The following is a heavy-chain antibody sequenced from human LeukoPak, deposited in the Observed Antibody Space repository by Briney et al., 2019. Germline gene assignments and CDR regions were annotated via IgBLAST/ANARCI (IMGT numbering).Heavy chain of an antibody. CDR3: ARDGYYDILTGFSYYFDY. J-gene: IGHJ4*02. D-gene: IGHD3-9*01. CDR2: IKQDGSEK. Sequence: GGSLRLSCAASGFTFSSYWMSWVRQAPGKGLEWVANIKQDGSEKYYVDSVKGRFTISRDSAKNSLYLQMNSLRAEDTAVYYCARDGYYDILTGFSYYFDYWGQGTLVTVSS. CDR1: GFTFSSYW. V-gene: IGHV3-7*04.